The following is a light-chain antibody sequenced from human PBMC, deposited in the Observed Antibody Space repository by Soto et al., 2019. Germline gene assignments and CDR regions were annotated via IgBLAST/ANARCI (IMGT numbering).Light chain of an antibody. CDR1: SSDVGGYNY. J-gene: IGLJ1*01. CDR2: EVS. V-gene: IGLV2-14*01. CDR3: SSYTSSSTLAV. Sequence: QSALTQPASVPGSPGQSITISCTGTSSDVGGYNYVSWYQQHPGKAPKLMIYEVSNRPSGVSNRFSGSKSGNTASLTISGLQAEDEADYYCSSYTSSSTLAVFGTGTKVTAL.